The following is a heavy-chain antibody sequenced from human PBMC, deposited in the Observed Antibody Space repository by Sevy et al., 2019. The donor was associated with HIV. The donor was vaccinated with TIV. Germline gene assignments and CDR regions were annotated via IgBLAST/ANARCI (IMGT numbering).Heavy chain of an antibody. V-gene: IGHV4-59*01. Sequence: SETLSLTCTVSGGSISSYYWSWIRQPPGKGLEWIGYIYYSGSTNYNPSLKSRVTISVDTSKNQFSLKLSSVTAVDTAVYYCASTTVTTNYFDYWGQGTLVTVSS. CDR2: IYYSGST. J-gene: IGHJ4*02. D-gene: IGHD4-17*01. CDR3: ASTTVTTNYFDY. CDR1: GGSISSYY.